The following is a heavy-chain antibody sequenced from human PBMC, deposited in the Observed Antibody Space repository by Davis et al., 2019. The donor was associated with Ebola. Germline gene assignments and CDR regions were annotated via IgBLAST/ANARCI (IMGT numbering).Heavy chain of an antibody. CDR3: AKGGVYTRRTDY. CDR2: ISGSGGST. V-gene: IGHV3-23*01. D-gene: IGHD2-2*02. Sequence: GGSLRLSCAASGFTFSSYAMSWVRQAPGKGLEWVSAISGSGGSTYYADSVQGRFTISRDNSKNTLYLQLNSLRAEDTAVIYCAKGGVYTRRTDYWGQGTLGTVSS. J-gene: IGHJ4*02. CDR1: GFTFSSYA.